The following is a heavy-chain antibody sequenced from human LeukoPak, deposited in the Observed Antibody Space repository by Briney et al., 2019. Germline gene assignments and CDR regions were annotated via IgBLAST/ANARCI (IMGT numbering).Heavy chain of an antibody. CDR1: GYTFTGYY. CDR2: INPNSGGT. Sequence: ASVKVSCKASGYTFTGYYMHWVRQAPGQGLEWMGWINPNSGGTNYAQKFQGWVTMTRDTSISTAYMELSRLRSDDTAVYYCARSYYGSGSYYPRLGYYYYGMDVWGQGTTVTVSS. D-gene: IGHD3-10*01. J-gene: IGHJ6*02. V-gene: IGHV1-2*04. CDR3: ARSYYGSGSYYPRLGYYYYGMDV.